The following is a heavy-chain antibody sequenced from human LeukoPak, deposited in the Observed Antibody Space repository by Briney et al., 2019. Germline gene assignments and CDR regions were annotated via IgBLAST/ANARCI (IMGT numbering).Heavy chain of an antibody. CDR2: MNPNSGNT. V-gene: IGHV1-8*03. J-gene: IGHJ4*02. CDR3: ARGQFDSMTRVVSKAYYFDY. D-gene: IGHD3-3*01. Sequence: ASVKVSCKASGYTFTGYDINWVRQATGQGLEWMGWMNPNSGNTGYAQKFQGRVTITRNTSISTAYMELSSLRSEDSAVYFCARGQFDSMTRVVSKAYYFDYWGQGTLVTVSS. CDR1: GYTFTGYD.